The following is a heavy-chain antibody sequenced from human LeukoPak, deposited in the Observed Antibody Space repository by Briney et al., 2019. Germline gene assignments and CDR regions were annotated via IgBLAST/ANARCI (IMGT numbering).Heavy chain of an antibody. V-gene: IGHV3-48*03. D-gene: IGHD6-19*01. CDR3: ARDGGSAWFFRY. Sequence: HPGGSLRLSCAASGFTFSSYEMNWVRQAPGKGLEWVSYISSSGSTIYYADSVKGRFTISGDNAKNSLYLQMNSLRAEDTAVYYSARDGGSAWFFRYWGQGTLVTVSS. CDR1: GFTFSSYE. J-gene: IGHJ4*02. CDR2: ISSSGSTI.